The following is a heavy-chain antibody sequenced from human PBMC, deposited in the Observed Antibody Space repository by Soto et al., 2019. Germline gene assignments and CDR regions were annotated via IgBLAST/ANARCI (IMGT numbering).Heavy chain of an antibody. CDR1: GGSFSGYY. V-gene: IGHV4-34*01. D-gene: IGHD1-7*01. Sequence: SETLSLTCAVYGGSFSGYYWSWIRQPPGKGLEWIGEINHSGSTNYNPSLKSRVTISVDTSKNQFYLKLSSVTAADTAVYYCARSRITGTSGSYNYWGQGTLVTVSS. J-gene: IGHJ4*02. CDR3: ARSRITGTSGSYNY. CDR2: INHSGST.